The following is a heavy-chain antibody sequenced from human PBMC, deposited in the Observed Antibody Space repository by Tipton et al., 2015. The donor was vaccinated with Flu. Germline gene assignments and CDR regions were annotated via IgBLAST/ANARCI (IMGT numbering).Heavy chain of an antibody. CDR1: GASMSDTNW. V-gene: IGHV4-4*02. J-gene: IGHJ5*02. CDR2: IYHNQYT. D-gene: IGHD4-11*01. CDR3: ARRDYSNYVSEPKNWFDP. Sequence: TLSLTCTLSGASMSDTNWWAWIRQPPGKGLEWIGYIYHNQYTKYNPSLKSRVTISVDTSKSQFSLQLRSVTAAGTAVYYCARRDYSNYVSEPKNWFDPWGQGTLVTVSS.